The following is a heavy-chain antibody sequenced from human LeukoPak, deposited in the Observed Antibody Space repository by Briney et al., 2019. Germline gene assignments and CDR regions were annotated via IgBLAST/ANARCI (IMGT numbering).Heavy chain of an antibody. CDR2: TYYRSKWYN. Sequence: SQTLSLTCALSGDSVSSNSAAWNWIRQSPSRGLEWLGRTYYRSKWYNDYAVSVKSRITINPDTSKNQFSLQLNSVTPEDTAVYYCARDLSRDDILTGYYVPYYYGMDVWGQGTTVTVSS. CDR3: ARDLSRDDILTGYYVPYYYGMDV. D-gene: IGHD3-9*01. CDR1: GDSVSSNSAA. J-gene: IGHJ6*02. V-gene: IGHV6-1*01.